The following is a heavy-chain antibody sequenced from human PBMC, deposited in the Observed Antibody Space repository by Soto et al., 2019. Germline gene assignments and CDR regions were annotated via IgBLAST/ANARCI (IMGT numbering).Heavy chain of an antibody. Sequence: ASLKVSCKTSGCTFTSYYMHCVRQTPGQGLEWMGIINPSGGSTSYAQKFQGRVTMTRDTSTSTVYMELSSLRSEDTAVYYCARDKRHTTGDPDAFDIWGQGTMVTVSS. CDR1: GCTFTSYY. D-gene: IGHD7-27*01. V-gene: IGHV1-46*01. CDR3: ARDKRHTTGDPDAFDI. CDR2: INPSGGST. J-gene: IGHJ3*02.